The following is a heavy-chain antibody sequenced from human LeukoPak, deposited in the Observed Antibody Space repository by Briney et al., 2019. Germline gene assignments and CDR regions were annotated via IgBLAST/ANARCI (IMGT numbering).Heavy chain of an antibody. V-gene: IGHV3-30*02. CDR1: GFTFSNNW. CDR2: IRYDGNSN. D-gene: IGHD3-22*01. Sequence: GGSLRLSCAASGFTFSNNWMTWVRQAPGKGLEWVAFIRYDGNSNYYADSVKGRFTISRDNSRSTLYLQMNSLRAEDTAVYYCAKEEVISGNHGVYFDYWGQGTLVTVSS. CDR3: AKEEVISGNHGVYFDY. J-gene: IGHJ4*02.